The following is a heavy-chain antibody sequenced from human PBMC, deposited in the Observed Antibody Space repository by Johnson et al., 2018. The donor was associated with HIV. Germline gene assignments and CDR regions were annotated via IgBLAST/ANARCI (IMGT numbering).Heavy chain of an antibody. D-gene: IGHD4-23*01. J-gene: IGHJ3*02. CDR1: GFTFTNAW. V-gene: IGHV3-15*01. CDR3: ANSLLLDAFNI. Sequence: VQLVESGGGLVQPGGSLRLSCAASGFTFTNAWMSWVRQAPGRGLEWVGRIKSKIEGGTTDYAAPVKGRFTISRDNSKTTLYLQMNSLRDEDTAVYYCANSLLLDAFNIWGQGTMVTVSS. CDR2: IKSKIEGGTT.